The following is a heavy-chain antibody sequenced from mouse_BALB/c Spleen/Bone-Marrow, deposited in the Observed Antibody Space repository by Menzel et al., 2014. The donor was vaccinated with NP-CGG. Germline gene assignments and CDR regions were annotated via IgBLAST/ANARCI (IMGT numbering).Heavy chain of an antibody. CDR3: ARGGSSYGWYFDF. CDR1: GFNIKDTY. Sequence: VQLQQSGAELVRPGASVKLSCRASGFNIKDTYMHWVKQRPEQGLEWIGRIDPANGNTKYDPKFQGKATITADTSSNTAYLQLSSLTSEDTAVYYCARGGSSYGWYFDFWGAGTTVTASS. V-gene: IGHV14-3*02. CDR2: IDPANGNT. D-gene: IGHD1-1*01. J-gene: IGHJ1*01.